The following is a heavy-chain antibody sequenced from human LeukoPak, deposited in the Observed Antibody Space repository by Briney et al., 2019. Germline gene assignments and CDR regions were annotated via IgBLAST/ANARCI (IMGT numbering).Heavy chain of an antibody. D-gene: IGHD3-22*01. J-gene: IGHJ4*02. CDR1: RGTFSSYA. V-gene: IGHV1-69*05. CDR2: IIPIFGTA. CDR3: ARGPYYYDSSGYYYFDY. Sequence: EASVKVSCKASRGTFSSYAISWVRQAPGQGLEWMGGIIPIFGTANYAQKFQGRVTITTDESTSTANMELSSLRSEDTAVYYCARGPYYYDSSGYYYFDYWGQGTLVTVSS.